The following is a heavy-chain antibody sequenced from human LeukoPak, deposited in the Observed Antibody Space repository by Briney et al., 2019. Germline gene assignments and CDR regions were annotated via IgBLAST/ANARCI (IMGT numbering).Heavy chain of an antibody. CDR2: ISSSSNTI. CDR1: GFTFSSYS. CDR3: ARALIAVAGSSYDY. D-gene: IGHD6-19*01. V-gene: IGHV3-48*01. J-gene: IGHJ4*02. Sequence: GGSLRLSCAASGFTFSSYSMNWVRQAPGKGLEWVSYISSSSNTIYYADSVKGRFTISRDNAKNSLYLQMNSLRAEDTAVYYCARALIAVAGSSYDYWGQGTLVPVSS.